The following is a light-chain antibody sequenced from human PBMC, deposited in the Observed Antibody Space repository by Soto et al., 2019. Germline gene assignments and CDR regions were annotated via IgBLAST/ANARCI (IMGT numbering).Light chain of an antibody. CDR1: SSDVGDYDY. CDR2: EVS. Sequence: QSALTQPASVSGSPGQSITISCTGSSSDVGDYDYVSWYQQHPGKAPKLLIFEVSNRPSGVSNRFSGSKSGNTASLTISGLQAEDEADYSCSSYTTRNILWVFGGGTKLTVL. V-gene: IGLV2-14*01. CDR3: SSYTTRNILWV. J-gene: IGLJ3*02.